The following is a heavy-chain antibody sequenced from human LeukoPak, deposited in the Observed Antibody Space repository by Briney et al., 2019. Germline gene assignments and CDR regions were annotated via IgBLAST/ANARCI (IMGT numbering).Heavy chain of an antibody. CDR2: IYYTGST. J-gene: IGHJ4*02. CDR1: GGSISSYY. Sequence: PSETLSLTCTVSGGSISSYYWGWIRQPPGKGLEWIGYIYYTGSTNCHPSLRSRVTISVDSSKNQFSLKVNSVTAADTAVYYCARGDYFGSGLGDWGQGTLVTVSS. CDR3: ARGDYFGSGLGD. D-gene: IGHD3-10*01. V-gene: IGHV4-59*01.